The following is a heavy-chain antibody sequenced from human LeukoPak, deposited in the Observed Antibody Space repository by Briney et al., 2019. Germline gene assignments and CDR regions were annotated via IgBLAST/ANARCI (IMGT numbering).Heavy chain of an antibody. CDR1: GYTFTDYY. V-gene: IGHV1-2*02. J-gene: IGHJ4*02. Sequence: ASVKDSFKASGYTFTDYYMHWVRQAPGQGLEWMGWINPNNGGTNYAQRFQGRVTMTRDTSISTAYMELSRLRSDDTAVYYCARIINDYIWGSYRTYYFDYWGQGTLVTVSS. D-gene: IGHD3-16*02. CDR3: ARIINDYIWGSYRTYYFDY. CDR2: INPNNGGT.